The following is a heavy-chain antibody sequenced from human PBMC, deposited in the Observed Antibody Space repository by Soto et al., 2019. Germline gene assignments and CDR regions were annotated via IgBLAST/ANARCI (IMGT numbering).Heavy chain of an antibody. D-gene: IGHD3-3*01. CDR1: GGTFSSYA. Sequence: ASVKVSCKASGGTFSSYATSWVRQAPGQGLEWMGGIIPIFGTANYAQKFQGRVTITADESTSTAYMELSSLRSEDTAVYYCAGDPMNYDFWSGYPYPLDYWGQGTLVTVSS. J-gene: IGHJ4*02. V-gene: IGHV1-69*13. CDR2: IIPIFGTA. CDR3: AGDPMNYDFWSGYPYPLDY.